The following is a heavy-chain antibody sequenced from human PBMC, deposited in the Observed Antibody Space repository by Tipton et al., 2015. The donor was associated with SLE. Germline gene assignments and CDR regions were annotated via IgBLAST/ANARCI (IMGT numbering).Heavy chain of an antibody. Sequence: GSLRLSCAASGFTFSSYGMHWVRQAPGKGLEWVAFIRYDGSTKYYADSVKGRFTISRDNSKNTLYLQMNSLRAEDTAVYYCAKGALGSSWPPGYFQHWGQGTLVTVSS. J-gene: IGHJ1*01. CDR1: GFTFSSYG. CDR3: AKGALGSSWPPGYFQH. V-gene: IGHV3-30*02. D-gene: IGHD6-13*01. CDR2: IRYDGSTK.